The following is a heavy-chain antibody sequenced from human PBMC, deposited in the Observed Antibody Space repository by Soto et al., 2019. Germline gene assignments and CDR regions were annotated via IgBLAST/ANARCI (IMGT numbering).Heavy chain of an antibody. D-gene: IGHD3-9*01. V-gene: IGHV3-66*01. CDR3: AGFDWSFNYYMDV. CDR1: GFTVSSNY. J-gene: IGHJ6*03. CDR2: IYSGGST. Sequence: GGSLRLSCAASGFTVSSNYMSWVRQAPGKGLEWVSVIYSGGSTYYADSVKGRFTISRDNSKNTLYLQMNSLRAEDTAVYYCAGFDWSFNYYMDVWGKGTTVTVSS.